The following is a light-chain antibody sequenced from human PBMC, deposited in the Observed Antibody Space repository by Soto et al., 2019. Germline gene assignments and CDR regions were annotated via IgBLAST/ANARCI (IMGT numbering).Light chain of an antibody. CDR2: EYY. CDR3: QSYDNYNVV. Sequence: NFMLTQPHSVSESPGKTVTISCTRSSGNIASKYVQWYQQRPGSAPSTVIYEYYERPSGVPDRFSGAIDSSSNSASLPISGLKTEDEADYYCQSYDNYNVVFGGGTKVTVL. J-gene: IGLJ2*01. CDR1: SGNIASKY. V-gene: IGLV6-57*04.